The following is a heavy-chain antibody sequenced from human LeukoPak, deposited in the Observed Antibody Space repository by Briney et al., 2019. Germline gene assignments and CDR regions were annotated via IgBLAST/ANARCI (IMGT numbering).Heavy chain of an antibody. CDR1: GGSISSSSYY. J-gene: IGHJ4*02. V-gene: IGHV4-39*07. Sequence: KSSETLSLTCTVSGGSISSSSYYWGWIRQPPGKGLEWIGSIYYSGSTYYNPSLKSRVTISVDTSKNQFSLKLSSVTAADTAVYYCARGTNTYYYGSGSYYNKRYLFDYWGQGTLVTVSS. CDR2: IYYSGST. CDR3: ARGTNTYYYGSGSYYNKRYLFDY. D-gene: IGHD3-10*01.